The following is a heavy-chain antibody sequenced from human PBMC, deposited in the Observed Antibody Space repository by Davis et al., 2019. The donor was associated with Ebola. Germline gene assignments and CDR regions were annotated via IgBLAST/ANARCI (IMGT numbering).Heavy chain of an antibody. J-gene: IGHJ4*02. Sequence: GGSLRLSCVVSGITFSDYYMSWIRQAPGKGLEWVSYISSGGSTIYYADSVKGRFTISRDNVKNSLYLQMNSLRAEDTALYYCAKDIDSILVAGTHFDYWGQGTLVTVSS. CDR1: GITFSDYY. CDR2: ISSGGSTI. V-gene: IGHV3-11*01. CDR3: AKDIDSILVAGTHFDY. D-gene: IGHD6-19*01.